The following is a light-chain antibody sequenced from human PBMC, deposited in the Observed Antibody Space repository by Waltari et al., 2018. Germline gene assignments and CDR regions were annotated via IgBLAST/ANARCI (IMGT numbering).Light chain of an antibody. Sequence: QSALTQPASVSGSPGQSITISCTGTSSDVGSYNLVSWYQRHPGKAPKLMIYEVSKRPSGVSNGFSGSRSGNTASLTISGLQAEDEADYYCCSYAGSSTVVFGGGTKLTVL. V-gene: IGLV2-23*02. CDR1: SSDVGSYNL. CDR2: EVS. CDR3: CSYAGSSTVV. J-gene: IGLJ2*01.